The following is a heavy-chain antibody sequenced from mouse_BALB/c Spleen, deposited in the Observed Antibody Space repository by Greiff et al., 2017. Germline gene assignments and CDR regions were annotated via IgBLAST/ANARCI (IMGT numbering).Heavy chain of an antibody. V-gene: IGHV1-14*01. J-gene: IGHJ2*01. Sequence: EVQLQQSGPELVKPGASVKMSCKASGYTFTSYVMHWVKQKPGQGLEWIGYINPYNDGTKYNEKFKGKATLTSDKSSSTAYMELSSLTSEDSAVYYCAQLGRTGVFDYWGQGTTLTVSS. CDR2: INPYNDGT. CDR3: AQLGRTGVFDY. CDR1: GYTFTSYV. D-gene: IGHD4-1*02.